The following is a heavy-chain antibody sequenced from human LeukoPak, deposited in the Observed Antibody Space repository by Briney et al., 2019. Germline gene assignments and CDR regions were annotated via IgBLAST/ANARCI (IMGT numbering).Heavy chain of an antibody. CDR2: ILYDGNNT. J-gene: IGHJ4*02. V-gene: IGHV3-33*06. CDR3: EKDMGRYGRSWYGEIDY. D-gene: IGHD3-10*01. CDR1: RFTLRGCD. Sequence: PGGSLGLSRAASRFTLRGCDKIWVREASGKAREWVAHILYDGNNTHYADSGKGRFTISRDNSENTLYLQMSSLRAEDTAVYYCEKDMGRYGRSWYGEIDYWGQGTLVTVSS.